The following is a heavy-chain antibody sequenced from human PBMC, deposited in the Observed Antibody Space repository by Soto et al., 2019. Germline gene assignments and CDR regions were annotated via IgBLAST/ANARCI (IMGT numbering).Heavy chain of an antibody. Sequence: GGSLRLSCAASGFTFSLYHMLWVRQAPGKGLLWLSRINTDGSSIDYADSVKGRFTISRDNARNTLYLEMNSLRVEDTAVYYCARAKSGSVFTSFGYWGQGT. CDR1: GFTFSLYH. CDR3: ARAKSGSVFTSFGY. D-gene: IGHD6-13*01. V-gene: IGHV3-74*01. CDR2: INTDGSSI. J-gene: IGHJ4*02.